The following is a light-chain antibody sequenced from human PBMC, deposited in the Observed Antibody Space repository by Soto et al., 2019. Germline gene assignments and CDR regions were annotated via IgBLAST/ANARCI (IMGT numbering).Light chain of an antibody. Sequence: EIVMTQSPATLSVSPGERATLSCRASQSMYYNLAWYQQKPGQAPRLLIDFASTRATGIPARFSGSGSGTEFTLTISSLQSEDFAVYYCQQYNNWPLTFGGGTKVEI. J-gene: IGKJ4*01. CDR1: QSMYYN. V-gene: IGKV3-15*01. CDR2: FAS. CDR3: QQYNNWPLT.